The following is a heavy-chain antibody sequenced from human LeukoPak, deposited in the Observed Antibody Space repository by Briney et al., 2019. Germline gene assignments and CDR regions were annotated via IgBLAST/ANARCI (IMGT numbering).Heavy chain of an antibody. Sequence: TGGSLRLSCAAPGFTFGNFGFTWVRQGPGKGLEWVSVISGSGGTTNYADSVNGRFTISRDNSKNMLHLQMSSLRAEDTAVYYCATLSDAIAAAGTRSYWGQGTLVTVSS. CDR3: ATLSDAIAAAGTRSY. J-gene: IGHJ4*02. D-gene: IGHD6-13*01. CDR1: GFTFGNFG. V-gene: IGHV3-23*01. CDR2: ISGSGGTT.